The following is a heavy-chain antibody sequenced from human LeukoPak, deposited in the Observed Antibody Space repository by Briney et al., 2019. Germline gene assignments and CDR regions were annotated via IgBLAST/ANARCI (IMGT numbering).Heavy chain of an antibody. CDR2: ISASGPST. CDR1: GFTFSNFA. J-gene: IGHJ4*02. D-gene: IGHD6-19*01. CDR3: AKHLAVAGTLAAH. V-gene: IGHV3-23*01. Sequence: PGGSLRLSCAASGFTFSNFAMSWVRQAPGKGLEWVSGISASGPSTYYADSVKGRFTISRDNSKNTVYLQMNSLRAEDTAVYYCAKHLAVAGTLAAHWGQGTLVTVSS.